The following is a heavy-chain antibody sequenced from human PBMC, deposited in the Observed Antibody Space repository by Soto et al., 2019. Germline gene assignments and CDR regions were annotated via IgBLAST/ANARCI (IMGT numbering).Heavy chain of an antibody. CDR1: GFTFSSYA. Sequence: GGSLRLSCAASGFTFSSYAMHWVRQAPGKGLEWVALISYDGSDKDYADSVKGRFTISRDNSRNTLFLQMNSLRAEDTAVYYCANAPNARYFDWLLDDYWGQGTLVTVSS. J-gene: IGHJ4*02. D-gene: IGHD3-9*01. V-gene: IGHV3-30-3*01. CDR2: ISYDGSDK. CDR3: ANAPNARYFDWLLDDY.